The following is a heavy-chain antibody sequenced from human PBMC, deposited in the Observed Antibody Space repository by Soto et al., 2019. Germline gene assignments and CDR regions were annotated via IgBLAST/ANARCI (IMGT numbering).Heavy chain of an antibody. CDR2: IYYTGST. J-gene: IGHJ4*02. CDR1: GDSIYSVSSF. CDR3: ARQDPLRFFDF. D-gene: IGHD4-17*01. Sequence: SETLSLTCSVSGDSIYSVSSFWSWIRQPPGKGLEWIGSIYYTGSTYYNPSLQSRVTISLDSSKNQFSLRLRSVTAADTAVYFCARQDPLRFFDFWGQGSLVTVSS. V-gene: IGHV4-39*01.